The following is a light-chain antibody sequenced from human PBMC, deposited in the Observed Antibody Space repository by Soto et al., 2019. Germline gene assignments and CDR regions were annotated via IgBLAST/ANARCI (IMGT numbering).Light chain of an antibody. Sequence: EIVLTQSPGTLSLSAGESPTISCKASQIVSSKYLAWYKQKPGQAPRLIIYGASSRATGIPDRFSGSGSGAEFTLTISRLEPEDFEVYYCHQYESSTWTFGQGTKVDIK. CDR1: QIVSSKY. J-gene: IGKJ1*01. V-gene: IGKV3-20*01. CDR2: GAS. CDR3: HQYESSTWT.